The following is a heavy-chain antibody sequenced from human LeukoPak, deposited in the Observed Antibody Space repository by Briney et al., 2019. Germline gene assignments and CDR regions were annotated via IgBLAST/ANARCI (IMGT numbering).Heavy chain of an antibody. Sequence: ASVEVSCKASGYTFFSYVMIWVRQAPGHGLEWMGWMTTNTRNQANDPGFTGWFVFSLDTSVSTAYLQISSLKAEDTAVYYCARTLSYASYMDVWGKGTTVTVSS. CDR1: GYTFFSYV. CDR3: ARTLSYASYMDV. D-gene: IGHD3-16*01. CDR2: MTTNTRNQ. V-gene: IGHV7-4-1*02. J-gene: IGHJ6*03.